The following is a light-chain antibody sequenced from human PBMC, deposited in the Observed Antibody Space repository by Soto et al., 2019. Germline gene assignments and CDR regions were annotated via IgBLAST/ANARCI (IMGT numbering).Light chain of an antibody. CDR1: SSDVGGYHY. V-gene: IGLV2-8*01. CDR3: SSYAGSNNLVV. CDR2: EVN. J-gene: IGLJ2*01. Sequence: QSALTQPPSASGSPGQSVTISCTGTSSDVGGYHYVSWYQQHPGKAPKLMIYEVNKRPSGVPDRFSGSKSGNTASLTVSGLQAEDESDYYCSSYAGSNNLVVFGGGTKLTVL.